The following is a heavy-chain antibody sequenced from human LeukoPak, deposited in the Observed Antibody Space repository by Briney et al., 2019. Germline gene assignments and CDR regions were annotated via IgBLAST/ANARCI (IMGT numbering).Heavy chain of an antibody. D-gene: IGHD5-18*01. CDR1: GFTFSSYA. Sequence: GGSLRLSCAASGFTFSSYAMHWFRQAPGKGLEWVAVISYDGSNKYYADSVKGRFTISRDNSKNTLYLQMNSLRAEDTAVYYCARDWRGYSYGYFFDYWGQGTLVTVSS. V-gene: IGHV3-30*04. CDR2: ISYDGSNK. J-gene: IGHJ4*02. CDR3: ARDWRGYSYGYFFDY.